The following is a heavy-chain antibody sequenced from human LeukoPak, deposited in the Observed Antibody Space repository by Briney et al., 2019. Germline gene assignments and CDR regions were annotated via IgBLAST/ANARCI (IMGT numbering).Heavy chain of an antibody. J-gene: IGHJ6*02. V-gene: IGHV3-30*04. CDR3: ARDISWSSVAGTDYYYGMDV. Sequence: GGSPRLSCAASGFTFSSYAMHWVRQAPGKGLEWVAVISYDGSNKYYADSVKGRFTISRDNSKNTLYLQMNSLRAEDTAVYYCARDISWSSVAGTDYYYGMDVWGQGTTVTVSS. D-gene: IGHD6-19*01. CDR2: ISYDGSNK. CDR1: GFTFSSYA.